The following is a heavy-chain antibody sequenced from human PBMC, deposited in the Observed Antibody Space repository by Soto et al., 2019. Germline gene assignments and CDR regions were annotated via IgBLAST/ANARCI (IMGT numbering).Heavy chain of an antibody. V-gene: IGHV3-33*01. Sequence: GGSLRLSCVASGFTFSSYGMHWVRQAPGKGLEWVAVIWYDGSNKYYADSVKGRFTISRDNSKNTLYLQMNSLRAEDTAVYYCARDHQVVVAATERYYYYYYMDVWGKGTTVTVSS. D-gene: IGHD2-15*01. CDR2: IWYDGSNK. CDR3: ARDHQVVVAATERYYYYYYMDV. CDR1: GFTFSSYG. J-gene: IGHJ6*03.